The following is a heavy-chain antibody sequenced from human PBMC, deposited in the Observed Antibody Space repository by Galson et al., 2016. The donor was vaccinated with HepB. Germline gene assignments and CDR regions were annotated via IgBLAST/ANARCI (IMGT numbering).Heavy chain of an antibody. V-gene: IGHV3-53*01. D-gene: IGHD3-3*01. Sequence: SLRLSCAASGFTVSSSYMSWVRQAPGKGLEWVSVIYSGGSTYYADSVKGRFTISRDNGKNSLYLQMNSLRAEDTAVYYCASLRFKGFDLWGRGTLVTVSS. J-gene: IGHJ2*01. CDR1: GFTVSSSY. CDR3: ASLRFKGFDL. CDR2: IYSGGST.